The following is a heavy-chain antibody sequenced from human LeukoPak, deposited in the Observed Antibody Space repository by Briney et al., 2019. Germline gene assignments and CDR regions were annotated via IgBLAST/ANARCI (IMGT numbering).Heavy chain of an antibody. CDR3: ARDDYYYDVLTGSGLAAFDL. Sequence: PSETLSLTCTVSGDSLSSGGYYWSWIRQRPGKGLEWIGKIHFRGSTFYNPSLKSRVTISVDTSKSQFSLELSSVTAADTAVYYCARDDYYYDVLTGSGLAAFDLWGQGTMVTVSS. CDR1: GDSLSSGGYY. CDR2: IHFRGST. V-gene: IGHV4-31*03. J-gene: IGHJ3*01. D-gene: IGHD3-9*01.